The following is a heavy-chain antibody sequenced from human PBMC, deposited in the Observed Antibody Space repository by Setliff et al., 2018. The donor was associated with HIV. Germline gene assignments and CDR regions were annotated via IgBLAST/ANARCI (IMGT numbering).Heavy chain of an antibody. J-gene: IGHJ5*02. CDR1: GGSMSSGSYS. V-gene: IGHV4-61*09. CDR2: VYVAGTV. D-gene: IGHD3-3*01. Sequence: KPSETLSLTCSVSGGSMSSGSYSWTWLRQPAGKEPELIGHVYVAGTVICNPSLASRLTISIVPSKNQFSLDLTSVTAADTGKYYCARARTIGVSAVFFDPWGQGIPVTVSS. CDR3: ARARTIGVSAVFFDP.